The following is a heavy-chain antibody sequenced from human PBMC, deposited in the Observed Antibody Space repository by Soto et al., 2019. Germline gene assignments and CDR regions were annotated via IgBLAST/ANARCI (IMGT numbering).Heavy chain of an antibody. CDR3: ARDLSRGITMIALEIHY. V-gene: IGHV3-30*04. J-gene: IGHJ4*02. Sequence: PGGSLRLSCAASGFTFSTYAMHWVRQAPGKGLELVEIISYDGSNKYYAESVKGRFTISRDNPNNTVHLQMSSLRTEDTAVYYCARDLSRGITMIALEIHYWGQGTLVTVSS. D-gene: IGHD3-22*01. CDR2: ISYDGSNK. CDR1: GFTFSTYA.